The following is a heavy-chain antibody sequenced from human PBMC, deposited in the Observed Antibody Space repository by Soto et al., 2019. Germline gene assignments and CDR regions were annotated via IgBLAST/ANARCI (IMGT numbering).Heavy chain of an antibody. CDR1: GFAFSNYW. V-gene: IGHV3-74*03. CDR2: INSDGSRT. D-gene: IGHD1-1*01. Sequence: PGGSLRLSCPASGFAFSNYWLYWVRQAPGKGLVWVSRINSDGSRTTYADSVRGRFTISRDNAKNTVYLQMNSLSAEDTAVYYCARIGTGYYYMDVWGKGTTVTVSS. J-gene: IGHJ6*03. CDR3: ARIGTGYYYMDV.